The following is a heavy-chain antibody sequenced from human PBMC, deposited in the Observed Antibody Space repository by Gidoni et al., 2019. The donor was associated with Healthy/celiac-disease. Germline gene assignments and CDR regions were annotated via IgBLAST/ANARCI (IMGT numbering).Heavy chain of an antibody. D-gene: IGHD3-3*01. V-gene: IGHV3-73*02. CDR2: IRSKANSYAT. CDR1: CFTFSAPA. Sequence: EVQLVESGVGLVQPGCSLKLPCAPSCFTFSAPALHWVRQASGKGLEWVGRIRSKANSYATAYAASVKGRFTISRDDSKNTAYLQMNSLKTEDTAVYYCTRPLTIFGNYYGMDVWGQGTTVTVSS. J-gene: IGHJ6*02. CDR3: TRPLTIFGNYYGMDV.